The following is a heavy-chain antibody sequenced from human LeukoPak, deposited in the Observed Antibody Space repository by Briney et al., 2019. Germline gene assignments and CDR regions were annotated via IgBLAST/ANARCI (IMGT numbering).Heavy chain of an antibody. V-gene: IGHV3-49*04. CDR2: IRSKAYGGTT. Sequence: GGSLRLSCTASGFTFGDYAMGWVRQAPGKGLEWVGFIRSKAYGGTTEYAASVKGRFTISKDDSKSIAYLQMNSLKTEDTAVYYCTRALVGALRGSFDYWGQGTLVTVSS. CDR3: TRALVGALRGSFDY. CDR1: GFTFGDYA. D-gene: IGHD1-26*01. J-gene: IGHJ4*02.